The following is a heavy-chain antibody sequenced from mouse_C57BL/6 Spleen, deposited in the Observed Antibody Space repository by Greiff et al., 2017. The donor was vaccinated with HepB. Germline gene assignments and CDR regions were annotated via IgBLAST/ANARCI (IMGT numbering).Heavy chain of an antibody. Sequence: VQLQQPGAELVKPGASVKMSCKASGYTFTSYWITWVKQRPGQGLEWIGDIYPGSGSTNYNEKFKSKATLTVDTSSSTAYMQLSSLTSEDSAVYYCARFDYDERGYYYAMDYWGKGTSVTVSS. J-gene: IGHJ4*01. V-gene: IGHV1-55*01. CDR1: GYTFTSYW. CDR2: IYPGSGST. CDR3: ARFDYDERGYYYAMDY. D-gene: IGHD2-4*01.